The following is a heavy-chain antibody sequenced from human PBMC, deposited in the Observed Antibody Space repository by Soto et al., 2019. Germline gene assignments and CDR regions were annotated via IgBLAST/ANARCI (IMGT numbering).Heavy chain of an antibody. V-gene: IGHV1-69*05. Sequence: SVKVSCKASGGTFSSYAISWVRQAPGQGLEWMGGIIPIFGTANYAQKFQGRVTMTTDTSTSTAYMELRSLRSDDTAVYYCARDLVVPAAKVYWGQGTLVTVSS. J-gene: IGHJ4*02. CDR2: IIPIFGTA. CDR1: GGTFSSYA. CDR3: ARDLVVPAAKVY. D-gene: IGHD2-2*01.